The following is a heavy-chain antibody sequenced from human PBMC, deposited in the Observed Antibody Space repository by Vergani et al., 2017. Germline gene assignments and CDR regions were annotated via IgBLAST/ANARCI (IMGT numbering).Heavy chain of an antibody. CDR3: ARDQLLYRAYYYYYYGMDV. V-gene: IGHV3-74*01. J-gene: IGHJ6*02. D-gene: IGHD2-2*02. Sequence: EVQLVESGGGLVQPGGSLRLSCAASGFTFSSYWMHWVRQAPGKGLVWVSRINSDGSSTSYADSVKGRFTISRDNAKNALYLQMNSLRAEDTSVYYCARDQLLYRAYYYYYYGMDVWGQGTTVTVSS. CDR2: INSDGSST. CDR1: GFTFSSYW.